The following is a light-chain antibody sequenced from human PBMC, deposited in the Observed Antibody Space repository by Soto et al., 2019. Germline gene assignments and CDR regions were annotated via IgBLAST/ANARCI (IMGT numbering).Light chain of an antibody. V-gene: IGLV8-61*01. CDR1: SGSVLTSYY. CDR3: ALYVGTGTVV. J-gene: IGLJ2*01. CDR2: STN. Sequence: QAVVSQEPSFSVSPGGTVTLTCGLTSGSVLTSYYPTWYQQTPGQAPRTLIYSTNIRSSGVPDRFSGSILGNKAALTITGAQADDESDYYCALYVGTGTVVFGGGTNVTVL.